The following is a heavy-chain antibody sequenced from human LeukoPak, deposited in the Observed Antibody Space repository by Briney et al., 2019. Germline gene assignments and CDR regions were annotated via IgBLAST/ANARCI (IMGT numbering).Heavy chain of an antibody. J-gene: IGHJ6*02. CDR2: ISSDNSYI. V-gene: IGHV3-21*01. CDR1: GFNFSTHS. D-gene: IGHD6-13*01. Sequence: KAGGSLRLSCAASGFNFSTHSMNWVRQAPGKGLEWVSSISSDNSYIYYADSVKGRFTISRDNAKNSQYLQMNRLRAEDTAVYFCARDPPPPGLAAAGSSYYGIDVWGQGTTVTVSS. CDR3: ARDPPPPGLAAAGSSYYGIDV.